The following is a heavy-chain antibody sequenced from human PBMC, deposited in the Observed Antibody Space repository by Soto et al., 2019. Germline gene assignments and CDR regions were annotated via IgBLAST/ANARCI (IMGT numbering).Heavy chain of an antibody. CDR1: GFTVSSYG. Sequence: GGALRLSSAASGFTVSSYGMHWVRQAPGKGLEWVAVISYDGSNKYYADSVKGRFTISRDTSKNTLYLQMNSLRAEDTAVYYCAKDRDGWFGELYLFDYWGQGTLVPVSP. CDR2: ISYDGSNK. D-gene: IGHD3-10*01. V-gene: IGHV3-30*18. J-gene: IGHJ4*02. CDR3: AKDRDGWFGELYLFDY.